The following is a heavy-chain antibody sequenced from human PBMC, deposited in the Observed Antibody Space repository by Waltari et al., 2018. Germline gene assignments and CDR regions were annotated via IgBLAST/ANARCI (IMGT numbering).Heavy chain of an antibody. CDR2: MNPNSGNT. CDR1: GYTFTSYD. CDR3: ARGPLVVVAATVYYMDV. D-gene: IGHD2-15*01. J-gene: IGHJ6*03. V-gene: IGHV1-8*01. Sequence: QVQLVQSGAAVKKPGASVQVSCKASGYTFTSYDINWMRQATGQGLEWMGWMNPNSGNTGYAQKFQGRVTMTRNTSISTAYMELSSLRSEDTAVYYCARGPLVVVAATVYYMDVWGKGTTVTVSS.